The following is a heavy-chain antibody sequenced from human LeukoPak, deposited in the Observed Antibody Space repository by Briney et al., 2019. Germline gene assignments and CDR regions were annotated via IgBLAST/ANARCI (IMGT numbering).Heavy chain of an antibody. V-gene: IGHV3-23*01. CDR1: GFTFSSYA. J-gene: IGHJ4*02. Sequence: GGSLRLSCAASGFTFSSYAMNWVRQASGKGLEWVSGIGGSGVSTFYADSVKGRFTISRDTSKNTLYLQMNSLRAEDTAVYYCAKGRLGCDSGAYYRPYYFDYWGQGTLVTVSS. CDR2: IGGSGVST. CDR3: AKGRLGCDSGAYYRPYYFDY. D-gene: IGHD3-22*01.